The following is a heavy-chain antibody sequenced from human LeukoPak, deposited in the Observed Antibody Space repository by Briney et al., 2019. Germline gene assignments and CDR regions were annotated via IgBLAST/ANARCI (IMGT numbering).Heavy chain of an antibody. CDR2: IWYDGSNK. D-gene: IGHD3-22*01. J-gene: IGHJ4*02. V-gene: IGHV3-33*01. CDR1: GFTFSSYG. Sequence: GRSLRLSCAASGFTFSSYGMHWVRQAPGKGLEWVAVIWYDGSNKYYADSVKGRFTISRDNSKNTLYLQMNSLRAEDTAVYCCARDLLPRAYYYDSSGYAHWGQGTLVTVSS. CDR3: ARDLLPRAYYYDSSGYAH.